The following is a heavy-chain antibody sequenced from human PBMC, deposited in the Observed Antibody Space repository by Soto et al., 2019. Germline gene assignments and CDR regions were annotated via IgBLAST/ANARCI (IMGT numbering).Heavy chain of an antibody. J-gene: IGHJ4*02. D-gene: IGHD6-13*01. V-gene: IGHV3-23*01. CDR3: ASHRGIAAAGSFDY. CDR2: ISGSDDST. CDR1: GFTFSSYA. Sequence: LRLSCAASGFTFSSYAMSWVRQAPGKGLEWVSAISGSDDSTYYADSVKGRFTISRDNSKNTLCLQVNSLRAEDTAVYYCASHRGIAAAGSFDYWGQGTLVTVSS.